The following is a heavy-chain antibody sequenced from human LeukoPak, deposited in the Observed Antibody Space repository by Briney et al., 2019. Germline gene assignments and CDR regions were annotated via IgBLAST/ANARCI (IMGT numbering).Heavy chain of an antibody. CDR1: GYTFSEHY. CDR2: ITPRSGGT. CDR3: TRRMGSGYDFGY. J-gene: IGHJ4*02. V-gene: IGHV1-2*02. D-gene: IGHD5-12*01. Sequence: ASVKASCKASGYTFSEHYIHWVRQAPGQGLEWMGWITPRSGGTNYAQKFQGRVTMTRGTSISTVYMELSSLRTDDTAVYYCTRRMGSGYDFGYWGRGTLVTVSS.